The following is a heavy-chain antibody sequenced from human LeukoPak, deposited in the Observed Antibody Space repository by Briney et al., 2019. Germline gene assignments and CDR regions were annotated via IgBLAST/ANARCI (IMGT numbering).Heavy chain of an antibody. CDR2: IYWDDDK. V-gene: IGHV2-5*02. CDR3: AHTDDFWSGYPPGWFDP. CDR1: GFSLSTSGVG. D-gene: IGHD3-3*01. J-gene: IGHJ5*02. Sequence: ESGPTLVKPTQTLTLTCTFSGFSLSTSGVGVGWIRQPPGKALEWLALIYWDDDKRYSPSLKSRLTITKDTSKNQVVLTMTNMDPVDTATCYCAHTDDFWSGYPPGWFDPWGQGTLVTVSS.